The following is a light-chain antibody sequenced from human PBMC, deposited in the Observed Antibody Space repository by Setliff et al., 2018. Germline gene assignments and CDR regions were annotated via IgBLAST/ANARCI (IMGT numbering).Light chain of an antibody. CDR3: SSYTSSSASYV. V-gene: IGLV2-14*03. J-gene: IGLJ1*01. CDR2: DVS. Sequence: LTQPASVSGSPGQSITISCTGTSSDVGGYNYVSWYQQHPGKAPKLMIYDVSNRPSGVSNRFSGSKSGNTASLTISGLQAEDETDYYCSSYTSSSASYVFGTGTKV. CDR1: SSDVGGYNY.